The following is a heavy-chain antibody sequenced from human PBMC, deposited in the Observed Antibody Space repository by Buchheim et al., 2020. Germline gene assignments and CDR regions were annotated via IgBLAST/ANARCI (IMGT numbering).Heavy chain of an antibody. CDR1: GFTFSSYA. V-gene: IGHV3-30-3*01. D-gene: IGHD6-6*01. Sequence: QVQLVESGGGVVQPGRSLRLSCAASGFTFSSYAMHWVRQAPGKGLEWVAVISYDGSNKYYADSVKGRFTISRDNSKNTLYLQMNSLRAEDTAVYYCARDKEGEYSSSGTRTNWFDPWGQGTL. CDR2: ISYDGSNK. CDR3: ARDKEGEYSSSGTRTNWFDP. J-gene: IGHJ5*02.